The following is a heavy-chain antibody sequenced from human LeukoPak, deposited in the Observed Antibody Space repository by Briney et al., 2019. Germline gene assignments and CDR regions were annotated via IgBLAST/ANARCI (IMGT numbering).Heavy chain of an antibody. D-gene: IGHD1-26*01. CDR1: GYSFTSYW. Sequence: GESLKISCKGSGYSFTSYWIGWVRQMPGKGLEWMGIIYPDDSDPRYSPSFQGQVTISADKSISTAYLQWSSLKASDTGMYYCARRSFSGSYYFQNWGQGTLVTVSS. CDR2: IYPDDSDP. CDR3: ARRSFSGSYYFQN. J-gene: IGHJ1*01. V-gene: IGHV5-51*01.